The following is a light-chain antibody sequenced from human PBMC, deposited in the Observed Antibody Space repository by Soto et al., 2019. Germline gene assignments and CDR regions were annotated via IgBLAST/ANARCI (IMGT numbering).Light chain of an antibody. J-gene: IGKJ2*01. CDR3: QQYNNWPPWAYT. CDR1: QSVSSN. Sequence: EIVMTQSPATLSVSPGERATLSCRASQSVSSNLAWYQQKPGQAPRLLIYGASTRATGIPARFSGSGSGTEFTLTISSLHSEDFAVYYCQQYNNWPPWAYTFGQGNKLEIK. V-gene: IGKV3-15*01. CDR2: GAS.